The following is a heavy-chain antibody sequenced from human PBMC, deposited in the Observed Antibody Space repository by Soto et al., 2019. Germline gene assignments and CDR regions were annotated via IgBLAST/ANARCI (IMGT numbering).Heavy chain of an antibody. Sequence: GASVKVSCKASGYTFTSYDINWVRQATGQGLEWMGWMNPNSGNTGYAQKFQGRVTMTRNSSISTAYMELSSLRPDDTAMYYCARDGVSSTEYTWNYGTYFDYWGQGALVTVSS. J-gene: IGHJ4*02. CDR3: ARDGVSSTEYTWNYGTYFDY. CDR2: MNPNSGNT. CDR1: GYTFTSYD. V-gene: IGHV1-8*01. D-gene: IGHD1-7*01.